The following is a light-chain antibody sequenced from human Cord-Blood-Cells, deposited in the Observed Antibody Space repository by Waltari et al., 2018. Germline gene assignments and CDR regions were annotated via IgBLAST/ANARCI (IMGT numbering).Light chain of an antibody. Sequence: SYVLTQPPSVSVAPGKTARITCGGNHYRRKSAHWYQQKPRQAPVLVLYDASDRPPRIPERFSGSNSGNTATLTISRVEAGDEADYYCQVWDSSSDHPGVVFGGGTKLTVL. CDR3: QVWDSSSDHPGVV. V-gene: IGLV3-21*03. CDR2: DAS. J-gene: IGLJ2*01. CDR1: HYRRKS.